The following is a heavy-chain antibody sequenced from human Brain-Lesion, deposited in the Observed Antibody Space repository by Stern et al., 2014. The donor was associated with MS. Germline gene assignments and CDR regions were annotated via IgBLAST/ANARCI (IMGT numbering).Heavy chain of an antibody. V-gene: IGHV3-74*02. J-gene: IGHJ5*01. CDR3: ARGERWFDS. CDR1: GFTFSNYW. Sequence: EVQLVASGGGLVQPGGSLRLSCAASGFTFSNYWMHWVRQAPGKGLVWVSRVNNDGRRTSCADSVKGRFTMSRDNAKNTLYLQMNSLRVEDTAIYYCARGERWFDSWGQGTLVTVSS. D-gene: IGHD3-10*01. CDR2: VNNDGRRT.